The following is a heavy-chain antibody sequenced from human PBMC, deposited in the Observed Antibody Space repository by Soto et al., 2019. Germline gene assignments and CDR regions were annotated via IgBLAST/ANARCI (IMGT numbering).Heavy chain of an antibody. Sequence: PSETLSLTCTVSGGSISINTYYWVRIRQPPGKGLEWTGNIFYSGSTYSNPSLKGRITMSVDTSKNQFSLRLSSVTAADTAVYFCARQGQPLLVKNWFDPWGQGTLVTVSS. CDR2: IFYSGST. CDR3: ARQGQPLLVKNWFDP. J-gene: IGHJ5*02. CDR1: GGSISINTYY. D-gene: IGHD1-26*01. V-gene: IGHV4-39*01.